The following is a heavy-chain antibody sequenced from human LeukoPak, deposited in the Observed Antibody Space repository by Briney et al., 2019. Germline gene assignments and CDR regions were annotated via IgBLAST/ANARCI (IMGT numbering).Heavy chain of an antibody. D-gene: IGHD6-19*01. CDR3: TTVLSYSSGSRMRRDAFDI. Sequence: PGGSLRLSCAASGFTFSSYSMNWVRQAPGKGLEWVGRIKSKTDGGTTDYAAPVKGRFTISRDDSKNTLYLQMNSLKTEDTAVYYCTTVLSYSSGSRMRRDAFDIWGQGTMVTVSS. J-gene: IGHJ3*02. CDR2: IKSKTDGGTT. CDR1: GFTFSSYS. V-gene: IGHV3-15*01.